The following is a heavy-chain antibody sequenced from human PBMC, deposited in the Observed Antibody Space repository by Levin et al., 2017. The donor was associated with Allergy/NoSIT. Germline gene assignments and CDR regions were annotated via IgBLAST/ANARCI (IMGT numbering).Heavy chain of an antibody. V-gene: IGHV3-23*01. J-gene: IGHJ4*02. CDR2: LTSTGVTA. D-gene: IGHD3-9*01. Sequence: SCAASGFTFSSYAMSWVRQPPGKGLQWVSGLTSTGVTAYYADSVKGRFTISRDNSKYTLSLQMNSLRAEDTAIYYCAKEGYDIVAGSHFFDYWGQGALVTVSS. CDR3: AKEGYDIVAGSHFFDY. CDR1: GFTFSSYA.